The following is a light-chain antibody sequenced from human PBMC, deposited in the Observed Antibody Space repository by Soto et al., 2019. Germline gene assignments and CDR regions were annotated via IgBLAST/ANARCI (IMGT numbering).Light chain of an antibody. Sequence: QSVLTQPPSASGSPGQSVTISCTGTRSDIGGYNYVSWYQQHPGQAPKLMIFEVNKRPSGVPDRLSGSKSGNPASLTVSGLQAEDEADYYCSSYGGSNNFVLFGGGTKLTVL. J-gene: IGLJ2*01. CDR1: RSDIGGYNY. CDR3: SSYGGSNNFVL. V-gene: IGLV2-8*01. CDR2: EVN.